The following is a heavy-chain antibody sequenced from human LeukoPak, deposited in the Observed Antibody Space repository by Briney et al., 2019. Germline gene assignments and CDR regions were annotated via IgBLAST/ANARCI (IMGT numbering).Heavy chain of an antibody. D-gene: IGHD2-2*02. CDR1: GFTFSSYW. CDR3: AREGSWVVPAAIRPYYYYYMDV. Sequence: GGSLRLPCAASGFTFSSYWMSWVRQAPGKGLEWVANIKQDGSEKYYVDSVKGRFTISRDNAKNSLYLQMNSLRAEDTAVYYCAREGSWVVPAAIRPYYYYYMDVWGKGTTVTVSS. V-gene: IGHV3-7*01. J-gene: IGHJ6*03. CDR2: IKQDGSEK.